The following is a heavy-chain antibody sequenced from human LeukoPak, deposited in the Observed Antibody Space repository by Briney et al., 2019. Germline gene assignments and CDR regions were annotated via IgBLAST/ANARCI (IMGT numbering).Heavy chain of an antibody. J-gene: IGHJ3*01. Sequence: PSETLSLTCTVSGGSIRSFYWSWIRQSAGKGLEWVGRIYSHGNANYNPSLNSRVTMSLDTSKNQFSLKLTSVTAADTAVYYCARFRMTASATAAFDLWGLGTLVTVSS. CDR3: ARFRMTASATAAFDL. CDR2: IYSHGNA. V-gene: IGHV4-4*07. D-gene: IGHD6-13*01. CDR1: GGSIRSFY.